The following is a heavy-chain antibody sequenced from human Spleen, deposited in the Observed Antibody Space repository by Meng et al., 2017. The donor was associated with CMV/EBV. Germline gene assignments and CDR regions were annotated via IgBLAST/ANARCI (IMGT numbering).Heavy chain of an antibody. CDR2: IYYSGST. Sequence: QLQLQESGPGLVNPSETLSPPCTVSGGSISSSSYYWGWIRQPPGKGLEWIGSIYYSGSTYYNPSLKSRVTISVDTSKNQFSLKLSSVTAADTAVYYCARVGQWLPIDYWGQGTLVTVAS. CDR1: GGSISSSSYY. D-gene: IGHD6-19*01. J-gene: IGHJ4*02. CDR3: ARVGQWLPIDY. V-gene: IGHV4-39*07.